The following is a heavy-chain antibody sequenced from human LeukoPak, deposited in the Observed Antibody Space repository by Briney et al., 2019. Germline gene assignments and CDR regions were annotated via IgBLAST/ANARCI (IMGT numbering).Heavy chain of an antibody. Sequence: SETLSLTCDVSGGSISQSTNNWWSWVHQPPGKGLEWIGEIYHSGSTNCNPSLKSRVTISVDKSKNQFSLNLKSVTAADTAVYYCATNSGHVWNWGQGTLVIVSS. D-gene: IGHD5-12*01. CDR2: IYHSGST. J-gene: IGHJ4*02. CDR1: GGSISQSTNNW. CDR3: ATNSGHVWN. V-gene: IGHV4-4*02.